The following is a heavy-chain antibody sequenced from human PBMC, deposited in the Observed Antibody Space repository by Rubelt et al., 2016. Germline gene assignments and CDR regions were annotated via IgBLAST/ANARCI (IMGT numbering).Heavy chain of an antibody. CDR1: GYTFTGYY. D-gene: IGHD2-15*01. V-gene: IGHV1-2*02. J-gene: IGHJ4*02. Sequence: QVQLVQSGAEVKKPGASVKVSCKASGYTFTGYYMHWVRQAPGQGLEWMGWINPNSGGTNYAQEFQGRVTMTRDTSISTAYMELRSLRSDDTAVYYCARDRGGYYFDYWGQGTLVTVSS. CDR2: INPNSGGT. CDR3: ARDRGGYYFDY.